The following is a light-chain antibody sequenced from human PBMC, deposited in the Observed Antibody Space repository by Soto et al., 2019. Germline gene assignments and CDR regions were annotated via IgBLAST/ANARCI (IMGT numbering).Light chain of an antibody. V-gene: IGKV4-1*01. J-gene: IGKJ4*01. CDR1: QTISYTSINKTY. CDR2: WAS. CDR3: QQYFSYPLT. Sequence: DIVMTQSPDSLAVSLCERATISCKSSQTISYTSINKTYLAWYQQRPGQPPKLLIYWASIRGSGVPDRLSGSGFGTDFTLTISSLQTEDVAVYYCQQYFSYPLTFGGGTKV.